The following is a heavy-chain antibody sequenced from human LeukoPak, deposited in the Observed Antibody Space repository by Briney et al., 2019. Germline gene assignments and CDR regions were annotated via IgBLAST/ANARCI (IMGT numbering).Heavy chain of an antibody. J-gene: IGHJ3*02. D-gene: IGHD3-3*01. CDR1: GYTFTSYD. CDR3: ARVPGDDFWSGFRSDGFDI. CDR2: MNPNSGNT. V-gene: IGHV1-8*01. Sequence: ASVKVSCKTSGYTFTSYDINWVRQATGQGFEWMGRMNPNSGNTDYAQKFQGKVTMTRDTSISTAYMELSSLTSEDTAVYYCARVPGDDFWSGFRSDGFDIWGQGTTVTVSS.